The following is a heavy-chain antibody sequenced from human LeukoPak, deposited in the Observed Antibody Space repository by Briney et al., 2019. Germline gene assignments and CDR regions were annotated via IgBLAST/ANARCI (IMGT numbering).Heavy chain of an antibody. Sequence: GGSLRLSCAASGFTFSSYSMNWVRQAPGKGLEWVSSIGSSSSYIYYADSVKGRFTISRDNSKNTLYLQMNSLRAEDTAVYYCAKDRSDQLLWFGESFFDYWGQGTLVTVSS. V-gene: IGHV3-21*04. CDR2: IGSSSSYI. J-gene: IGHJ4*02. CDR1: GFTFSSYS. D-gene: IGHD3-10*01. CDR3: AKDRSDQLLWFGESFFDY.